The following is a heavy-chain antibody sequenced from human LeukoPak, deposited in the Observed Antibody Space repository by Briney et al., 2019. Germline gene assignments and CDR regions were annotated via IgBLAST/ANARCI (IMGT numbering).Heavy chain of an antibody. CDR1: GFTFSSYA. D-gene: IGHD6-19*01. V-gene: IGHV3-13*01. CDR3: ARASQMYSSGSLDY. Sequence: GGSLRLSCAASGFTFSSYAMSWVRQAPGKGLEWVSAIGTAGDTYYPGSVKGRFTISRENAKNSLYLQMNSLRAGDTAVYYCARASQMYSSGSLDYWGQGTLVTVSS. CDR2: IGTAGDT. J-gene: IGHJ4*02.